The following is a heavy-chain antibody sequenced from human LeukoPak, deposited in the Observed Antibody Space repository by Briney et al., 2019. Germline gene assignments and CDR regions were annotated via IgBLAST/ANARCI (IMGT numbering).Heavy chain of an antibody. J-gene: IGHJ4*02. CDR1: GGSISSSSYY. CDR2: IYYSGST. CDR3: ARAAGHMVRGVIISY. Sequence: PSETLSLTCTVSGGSISSSSYYWGWIRQPPGKGLEWIGSIYYSGSTYYNPSLKSRVTISVDTSKNQFSLKLSSVTAADTAVYYCARAAGHMVRGVIISYWGQGTLVTVSS. D-gene: IGHD3-10*01. V-gene: IGHV4-39*07.